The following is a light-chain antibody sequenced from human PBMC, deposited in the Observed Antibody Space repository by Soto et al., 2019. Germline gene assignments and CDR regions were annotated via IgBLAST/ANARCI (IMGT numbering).Light chain of an antibody. Sequence: DIQMTQSPSSLSESVGDRVTISCRASQTISSYLNWYQQKPGKAPKVLIYAASSLQSGVPSRFSGIGSGTDFTLSISSLQPEDFATYYCQQSYSGPLTFGGGTKVEIK. V-gene: IGKV1-39*01. CDR2: AAS. CDR1: QTISSY. CDR3: QQSYSGPLT. J-gene: IGKJ4*01.